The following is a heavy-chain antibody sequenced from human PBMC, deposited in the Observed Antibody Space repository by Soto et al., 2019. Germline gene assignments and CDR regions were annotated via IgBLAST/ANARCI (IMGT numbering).Heavy chain of an antibody. V-gene: IGHV3-33*01. Sequence: GGSLRLSCAASGFIFSDYGMHWVRQAPGKGLEWVAVIWYDGSNKYYADSVKGRFTISRDNSKNILYLQMNSLTAEDTAVYYCARVLTPNYGGDSEGPDDYWGQGTLVTVS. CDR2: IWYDGSNK. CDR3: ARVLTPNYGGDSEGPDDY. J-gene: IGHJ4*02. D-gene: IGHD2-21*02. CDR1: GFIFSDYG.